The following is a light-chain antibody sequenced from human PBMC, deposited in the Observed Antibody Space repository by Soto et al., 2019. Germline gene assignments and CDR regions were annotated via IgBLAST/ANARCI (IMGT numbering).Light chain of an antibody. J-gene: IGLJ1*01. V-gene: IGLV2-23*02. CDR2: DVT. CDR1: SSDVGTYNL. CDR3: YSYAGGISV. Sequence: QSALTQPASASGSPGQSITISCTGTSSDVGTYNLVSWYQQHPGNVPKLIIFDVTKRPSGVSNRFSGSKSGNTASLTISGLQAEDEATYSCYSYAGGISVFGTGTKVTVL.